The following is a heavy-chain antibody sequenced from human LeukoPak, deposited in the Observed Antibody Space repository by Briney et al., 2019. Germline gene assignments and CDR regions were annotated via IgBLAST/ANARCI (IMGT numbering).Heavy chain of an antibody. D-gene: IGHD1-1*01. CDR3: PRGSSATGTALLALDI. CDR1: GYTFIDYY. CDR2: INPNTGGT. J-gene: IGHJ3*02. Sequence: ASVKVSCKASGYTFIDYYIHWVRQAPGQGLEWMGWINPNTGGTNYAQNFQGRVTMTRDTSISTAYMDLSSLRSDDTAVYYCPRGSSATGTALLALDIWGQGTMVTVSS. V-gene: IGHV1-2*02.